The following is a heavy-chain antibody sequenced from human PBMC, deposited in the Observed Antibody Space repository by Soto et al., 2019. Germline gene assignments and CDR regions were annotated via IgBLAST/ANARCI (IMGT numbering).Heavy chain of an antibody. Sequence: ASVKVSCKASGYTFTGYYIHWVRQAPGQGLEWMGWINPNSGGTNYAQKFQGRVTMTRDTSISTAYMELSSLRSDDTAVYYCAKKVPVAHLHTWGQGTLVTVSS. CDR3: AKKVPVAHLHT. CDR2: INPNSGGT. D-gene: IGHD2-2*01. CDR1: GYTFTGYY. J-gene: IGHJ5*02. V-gene: IGHV1-2*02.